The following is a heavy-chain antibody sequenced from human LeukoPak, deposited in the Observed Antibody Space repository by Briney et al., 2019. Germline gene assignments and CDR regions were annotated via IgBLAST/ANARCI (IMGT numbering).Heavy chain of an antibody. V-gene: IGHV3-21*01. D-gene: IGHD2-21*02. CDR2: ISSSSSYI. CDR1: GFTFSSYR. J-gene: IGHJ4*02. Sequence: GGSLRLSCAASGFTFSSYRMNWVRQAPGKGLEWVSSISSSSSYIYYADSVKGRFTIFRDNAENSLYLQMNSLRAEDTAVYYCARSPQYCGSDCYSDYWGQGTLVTVSS. CDR3: ARSPQYCGSDCYSDY.